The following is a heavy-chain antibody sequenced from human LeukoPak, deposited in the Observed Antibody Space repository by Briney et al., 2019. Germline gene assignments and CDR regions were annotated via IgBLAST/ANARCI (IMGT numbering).Heavy chain of an antibody. D-gene: IGHD3-10*01. CDR3: ARHAYGPGSYLYYMDV. J-gene: IGHJ6*03. Sequence: SETLALTCTVSGGSISSRSYYWGWVRQPPGKGLESIGSIYYSGSTYYNPSLMSRVTIFVDTSKNQFSPKLSSVPAPDTAVYYCARHAYGPGSYLYYMDVWGKGTTVTVSS. V-gene: IGHV4-39*01. CDR1: GGSISSRSYY. CDR2: IYYSGST.